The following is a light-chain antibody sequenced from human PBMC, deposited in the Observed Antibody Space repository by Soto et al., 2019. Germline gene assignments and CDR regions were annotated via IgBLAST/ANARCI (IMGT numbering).Light chain of an antibody. CDR2: DAS. CDR1: QSLNSH. Sequence: EIVLTQSPATLSLSPGAGATLSCRASQSLNSHLAWYQQKAGQAPRLLIYDASNRATGVPARFSGSGSGTDFTLTISSLEPEDFEVYYCQQRNNWPLTFGAGTKVEIX. J-gene: IGKJ4*01. V-gene: IGKV3-11*01. CDR3: QQRNNWPLT.